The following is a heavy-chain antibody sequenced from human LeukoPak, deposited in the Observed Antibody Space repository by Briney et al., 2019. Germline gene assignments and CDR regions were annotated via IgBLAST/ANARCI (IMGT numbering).Heavy chain of an antibody. J-gene: IGHJ4*02. D-gene: IGHD3-22*01. CDR1: GFAFSSYW. CDR3: ARVGRWDTMIVPFDY. V-gene: IGHV3-7*01. Sequence: PGGSLRLSCAASGFAFSSYWMSWVRQAPGKGLEWVANIKQDGSEKYYVDSVKGRFAISRDNAKNSLYLQMNSLRAEDTAVYYCARVGRWDTMIVPFDYWGQGTLVTVSS. CDR2: IKQDGSEK.